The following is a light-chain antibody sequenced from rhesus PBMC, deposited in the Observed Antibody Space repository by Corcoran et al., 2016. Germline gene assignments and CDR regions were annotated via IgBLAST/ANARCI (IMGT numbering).Light chain of an antibody. CDR2: RTS. CDR3: QQHDSSPWT. V-gene: IGKV1-69*01. CDR1: QGISNW. Sequence: DIQMTQSPSSLSASVGDRVTITCRASQGISNWLAWYQQKPGKAPKLLIYRTSNLETGVPSRFSGRGYGTDFTLTISSLQPEDIATYYCQQHDSSPWTFGQGTKVEIK. J-gene: IGKJ1*01.